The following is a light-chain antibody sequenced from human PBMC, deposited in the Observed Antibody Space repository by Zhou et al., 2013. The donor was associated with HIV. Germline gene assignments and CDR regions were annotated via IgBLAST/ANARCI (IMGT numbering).Light chain of an antibody. CDR3: QQRDHWPAGFT. J-gene: IGKJ4*01. CDR1: QSVSSHY. CDR2: GAS. Sequence: EIVLTQSPATLSLSPGERATLSCRASQSVSSHYLAWYQQKPGQAPRLLIYGASGRATGIPDRFSGSASGTELTLTISRLEAEDSAVYYCQQRDHWPAGFTFGGGTKVEIK. V-gene: IGKV3D-20*02.